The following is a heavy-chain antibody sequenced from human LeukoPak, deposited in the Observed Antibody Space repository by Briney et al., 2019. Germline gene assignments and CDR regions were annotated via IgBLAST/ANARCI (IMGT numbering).Heavy chain of an antibody. CDR2: ISGSGDST. Sequence: PGGSLRLSCAASGFTFINSAINWVRQGPGKGLERVSGISGSGDSTYYADSVKGRFTISRDSSNNTLFLQINSLRAADTAAYYCAKGRSADITAAINYWGQGTLVTVSS. V-gene: IGHV3-23*01. CDR1: GFTFINSA. J-gene: IGHJ4*02. CDR3: AKGRSADITAAINY. D-gene: IGHD6-25*01.